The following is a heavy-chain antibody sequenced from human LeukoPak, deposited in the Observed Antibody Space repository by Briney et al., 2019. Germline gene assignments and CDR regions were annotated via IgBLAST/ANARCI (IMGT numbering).Heavy chain of an antibody. CDR1: GYTFTDYY. D-gene: IGHD3-22*01. V-gene: IGHV1-2*02. CDR3: ARGGSSGYYFDY. CDR2: INPHSGGT. J-gene: IGHJ4*02. Sequence: ASVKVSCKASGYTFTDYYVHWVRQAPGQGLEWMGWINPHSGGTNFAQKFQGRVTMTRDTSISTAYMELSSLRSEDTAVYYCARGGSSGYYFDYWGQGTLVTVSS.